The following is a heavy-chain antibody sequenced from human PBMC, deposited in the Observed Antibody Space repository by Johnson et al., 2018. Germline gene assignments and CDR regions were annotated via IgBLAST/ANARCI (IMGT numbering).Heavy chain of an antibody. CDR2: ISYDGSNK. CDR3: AKDSRAGRSNFQH. Sequence: QVQLVQSGGGVVQPGRSLRLSCAASGFTFSSYGMHWVRQAPGKGLEWVAVISYDGSNKYYADSVKGRFTISRDNSKNTLYLQMNRLRAEDTGVYYCAKDSRAGRSNFQHGGQGTLVNVSA. D-gene: IGHD3-10*01. J-gene: IGHJ1*01. V-gene: IGHV3-30*18. CDR1: GFTFSSYG.